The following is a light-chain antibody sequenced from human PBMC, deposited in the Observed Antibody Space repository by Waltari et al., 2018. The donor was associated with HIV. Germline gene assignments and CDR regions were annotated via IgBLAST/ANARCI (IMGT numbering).Light chain of an antibody. CDR2: GAS. CDR3: QESYSKVNYN. J-gene: IGKJ2*01. Sequence: DIHLTHFPSSLSASVGDRVTITCQASENVLSYFNWYQQKPGKAPKVLVYGASHLRNGVSPRVSGSGSGTEFTLTIACLRPEDFATYFCQESYSKVNYNFGQGTKIE. CDR1: ENVLSY. V-gene: IGKV1-39*01.